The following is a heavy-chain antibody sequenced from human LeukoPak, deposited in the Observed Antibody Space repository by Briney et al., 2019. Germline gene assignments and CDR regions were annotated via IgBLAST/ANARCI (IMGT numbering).Heavy chain of an antibody. Sequence: ASVKVSCKASGGTFSSYAISWVRQAPGQGLEWMGGIIPIFGTANYAQKFQGRVTITADESTSTAYMELSSLRSEDTAVYYCARAALYGSFFDYWGQGTLVTVSS. CDR2: IIPIFGTA. CDR1: GGTFSSYA. V-gene: IGHV1-69*13. CDR3: ARAALYGSFFDY. D-gene: IGHD3-10*01. J-gene: IGHJ4*02.